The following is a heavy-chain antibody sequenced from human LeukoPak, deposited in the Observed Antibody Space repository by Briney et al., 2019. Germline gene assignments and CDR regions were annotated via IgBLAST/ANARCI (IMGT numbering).Heavy chain of an antibody. J-gene: IGHJ4*02. CDR3: ARDMPYDFWSGYQIDY. CDR2: INPNNGGT. CDR1: GYTFTGYF. V-gene: IGHV1-2*02. D-gene: IGHD3-3*01. Sequence: ASVKVSCKASGYTFTGYFLHWVRQAPGQGLEWMGWINPNNGGTNYAQKFQGRVTMTRDTSISTAYMELGRLRSDDTAVYYCARDMPYDFWSGYQIDYWGQGTLVTVSS.